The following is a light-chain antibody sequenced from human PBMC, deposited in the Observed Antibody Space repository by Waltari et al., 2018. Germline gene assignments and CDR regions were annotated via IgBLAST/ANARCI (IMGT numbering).Light chain of an antibody. V-gene: IGKV1-39*01. CDR3: QHSYSTPYT. Sequence: GDRVTSTCRASQSISSYLNWYQQKPGKAPKLLIYAATSLQSGVPSRFSGSGSGTYFTLTISSLQPEDFATYYCQHSYSTPYTFGQGTKLEI. CDR2: AAT. J-gene: IGKJ2*01. CDR1: QSISSY.